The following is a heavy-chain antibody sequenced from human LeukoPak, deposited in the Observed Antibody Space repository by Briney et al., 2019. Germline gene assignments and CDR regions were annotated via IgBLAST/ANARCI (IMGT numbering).Heavy chain of an antibody. Sequence: PGGSLRLSCAASGFTFSSYSMNWVRQAPGKGLEWVSGISWNSGSIGYADSVKGRFTISRDNAKNSLYLQMNSLRAEDTALYYCAKDNLPRAQYGDFTGGFDYWGQGTLVTVSS. CDR3: AKDNLPRAQYGDFTGGFDY. CDR2: ISWNSGSI. J-gene: IGHJ4*02. D-gene: IGHD4-17*01. CDR1: GFTFSSYS. V-gene: IGHV3-9*01.